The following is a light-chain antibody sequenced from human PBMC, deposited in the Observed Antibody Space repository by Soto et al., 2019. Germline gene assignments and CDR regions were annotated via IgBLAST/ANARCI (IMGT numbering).Light chain of an antibody. V-gene: IGKV3-20*01. CDR3: QQYGSSPRT. CDR1: QSVSSSY. J-gene: IGKJ1*01. CDR2: GES. Sequence: EIVLTQSPGTLSLSPGERATLSCRASQSVSSSYLAWYQQKPGQAPRLLIYGESSRATGIPDRFSGSGSGTDFTLTISRLEPEDFAVYFCQQYGSSPRTFGQGTKVVIK.